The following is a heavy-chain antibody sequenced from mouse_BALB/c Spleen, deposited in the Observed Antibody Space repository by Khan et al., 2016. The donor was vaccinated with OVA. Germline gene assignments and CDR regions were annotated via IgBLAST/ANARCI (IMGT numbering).Heavy chain of an antibody. Sequence: QVQLKESGPGLVAPSQSLSITCTVSGFSLTDYGVNWVRQSPGKGLEWLGMIWGDGSTDYNSALKSRLTINKDNSKSQVFLKMNSLQTDGTARYYCARELRLGGFAYWGQGTLVTVSA. J-gene: IGHJ3*01. D-gene: IGHD1-2*01. V-gene: IGHV2-6-7*01. CDR1: GFSLTDYG. CDR3: ARELRLGGFAY. CDR2: IWGDGST.